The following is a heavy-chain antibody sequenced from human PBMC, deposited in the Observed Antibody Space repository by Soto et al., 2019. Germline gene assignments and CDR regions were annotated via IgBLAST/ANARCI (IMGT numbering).Heavy chain of an antibody. CDR1: SDSIAGENW. CDR3: ARVFSSGSGWMYYFDF. Sequence: QVQLQESGPGLVKPSETLSLTCTVSSDSIAGENWWSWVRQPPGMGLEWIDEIFHTGGTNYNPSLKGRVTMEVDKSKNQFSLKLISATAADTAVYYCARVFSSGSGWMYYFDFWGQGTLVSVSS. V-gene: IGHV4-4*02. D-gene: IGHD6-25*01. J-gene: IGHJ4*02. CDR2: IFHTGGT.